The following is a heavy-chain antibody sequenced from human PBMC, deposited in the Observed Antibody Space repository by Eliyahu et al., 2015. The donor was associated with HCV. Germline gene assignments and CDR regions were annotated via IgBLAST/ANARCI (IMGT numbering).Heavy chain of an antibody. Sequence: QVQLQQSGPGLVKPSQTXSLTCAISGXSVXSNSAAWNWIRQSPSXGLXXLGSTYYRSKWSNDYAESVKSRITIHPDTSKNQFSLQLNYVTPEDTAVYYCARVTLLRGGYDSNHFDYWGQGTLVTVSS. CDR2: TYYRSKWSN. V-gene: IGHV6-1*01. CDR1: GXSVXSNSAA. D-gene: IGHD5-12*01. CDR3: ARVTLLRGGYDSNHFDY. J-gene: IGHJ4*02.